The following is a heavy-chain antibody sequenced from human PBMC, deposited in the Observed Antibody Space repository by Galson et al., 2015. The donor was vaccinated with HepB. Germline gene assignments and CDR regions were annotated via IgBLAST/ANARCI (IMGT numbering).Heavy chain of an antibody. D-gene: IGHD6-19*01. V-gene: IGHV3-30*18. Sequence: SLRLSCAASGFTFSSYGMHWVRQAPGKGLEWVAVISYDGSNKYYADSVKGRFTISRDNSKNTLYLQMNSLRAEDTAVYYCAKRSEEGSGWLLEVDYWGQGTLVTVSS. J-gene: IGHJ4*02. CDR2: ISYDGSNK. CDR1: GFTFSSYG. CDR3: AKRSEEGSGWLLEVDY.